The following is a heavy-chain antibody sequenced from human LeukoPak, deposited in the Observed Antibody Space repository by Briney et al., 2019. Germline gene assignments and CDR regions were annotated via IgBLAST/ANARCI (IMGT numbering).Heavy chain of an antibody. J-gene: IGHJ4*02. CDR3: AKDQRGLSWN. CDR1: GFTFSSYG. V-gene: IGHV3-30*02. CDR2: IRYDGSNK. D-gene: IGHD3-3*01. Sequence: PGGSLRLSCAASGFTFSSYGMHWVRQDQGKGLEGVAFIRYDGSNKYYADSVKGRFTISRDNSKNTLYLQMNSLRAEDTAVYYCAKDQRGLSWNWGQGTLVTVSS.